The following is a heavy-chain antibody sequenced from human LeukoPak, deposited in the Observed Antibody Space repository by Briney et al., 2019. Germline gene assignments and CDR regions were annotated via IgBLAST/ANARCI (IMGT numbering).Heavy chain of an antibody. CDR1: GFTFSSSW. Sequence: GGSLRLSCAVSGFTFSSSWMTWVRQAPGKGLEWVATMNSDGGQKSYVDSVKGRFTISRDNAKNSLYLQMNSLRAEDTAVYYCARNYAYNHFDYCGQGTLVTVSS. CDR2: MNSDGGQK. J-gene: IGHJ4*02. D-gene: IGHD5-24*01. CDR3: ARNYAYNHFDY. V-gene: IGHV3-7*01.